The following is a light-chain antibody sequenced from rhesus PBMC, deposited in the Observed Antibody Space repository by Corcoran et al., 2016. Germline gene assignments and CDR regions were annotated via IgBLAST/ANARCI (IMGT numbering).Light chain of an antibody. CDR3: QQYLTTPWT. V-gene: IGKV1-22*01. J-gene: IGKJ1*01. Sequence: DIQMTQSPSSLSASVGDTITITCRASQSITRWLDWYQQKPGKAPKLLIYQAASLKSGVPSRFSGSGAGTDFNLTISGLQSEDCATYYWQQYLTTPWTFGQGTKVEVK. CDR1: QSITRW. CDR2: QAA.